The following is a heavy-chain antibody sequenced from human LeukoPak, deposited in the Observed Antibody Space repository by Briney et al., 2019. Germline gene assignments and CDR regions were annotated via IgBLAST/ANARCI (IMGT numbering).Heavy chain of an antibody. V-gene: IGHV3-23*01. CDR2: ISGSGGST. CDR3: AKDRGNYYDSSGYSF. D-gene: IGHD3-22*01. CDR1: GLTFSSYA. Sequence: GGSLRLSCAASGLTFSSYAMSWVRQAPGKGLEWVSAISGSGGSTYYADSVKGRFTISRDNSKNTLYLQMNSLRAEDTAVYYCAKDRGNYYDSSGYSFWGQGTLVTVSS. J-gene: IGHJ4*02.